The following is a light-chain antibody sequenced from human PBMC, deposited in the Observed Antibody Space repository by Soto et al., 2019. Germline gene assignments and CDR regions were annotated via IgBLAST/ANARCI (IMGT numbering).Light chain of an antibody. V-gene: IGKV3-15*01. Sequence: EIVMTQSPATLSVSPGERATLSCRASQSVRSSFLAWYQQKPGQAPSLLIYGASTRATGIPARFSGSGSGTEFTLIISSLQSEDSAVYYCQQYNSWLWTFGQGTKVDIK. CDR3: QQYNSWLWT. CDR1: QSVRSSF. J-gene: IGKJ1*01. CDR2: GAS.